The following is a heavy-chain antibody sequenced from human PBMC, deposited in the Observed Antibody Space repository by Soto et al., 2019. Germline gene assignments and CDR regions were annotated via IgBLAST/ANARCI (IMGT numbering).Heavy chain of an antibody. J-gene: IGHJ4*02. V-gene: IGHV1-24*01. D-gene: IGHD4-17*01. Sequence: ASVKVSCKVSGYTLTELSMHWVRQAPGKGLEWMGGFDPEDGETIYAQKFQGRVTMTEDTSTDTAYMELSSLRSEDTAVYYCATDVAYGDYDSLSYFDYWGQGTLVTVSS. CDR2: FDPEDGET. CDR3: ATDVAYGDYDSLSYFDY. CDR1: GYTLTELS.